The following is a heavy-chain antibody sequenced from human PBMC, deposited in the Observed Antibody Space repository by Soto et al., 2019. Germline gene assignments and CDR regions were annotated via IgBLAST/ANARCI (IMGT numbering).Heavy chain of an antibody. D-gene: IGHD3-10*01. CDR3: ARGRPAITMVRGVIISDWFDP. J-gene: IGHJ5*02. Sequence: ASVKVSCKASGYTFTGYYMHWVRQAPGQGLEWMGWINPNSGGTNYAQKFQGWVTMTRDTSISTAYMELSRLRSDDTAVYYCARGRPAITMVRGVIISDWFDPWGQGTLVTVSS. CDR2: INPNSGGT. V-gene: IGHV1-2*04. CDR1: GYTFTGYY.